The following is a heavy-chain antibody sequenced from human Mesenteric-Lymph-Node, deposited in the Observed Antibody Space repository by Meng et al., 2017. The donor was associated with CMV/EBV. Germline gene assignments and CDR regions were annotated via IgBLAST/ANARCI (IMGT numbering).Heavy chain of an antibody. Sequence: SETLSLTCAVYGGSFSGYYWSWLRQPPGKGLEWIGEINHSGSTNYNPSLKSRVTISVDTSKNQFSLKLSSVTAADTAVYYCARGSLSGYRPYCSSTSCYRPFDYWGQGTLVTVSS. J-gene: IGHJ4*02. V-gene: IGHV4-34*01. CDR2: INHSGST. CDR3: ARGSLSGYRPYCSSTSCYRPFDY. CDR1: GGSFSGYY. D-gene: IGHD2-2*01.